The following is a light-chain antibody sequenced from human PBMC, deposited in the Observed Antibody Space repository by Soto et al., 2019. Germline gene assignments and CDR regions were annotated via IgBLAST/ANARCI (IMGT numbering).Light chain of an antibody. V-gene: IGKV1D-16*01. Sequence: DVQMTQSPSSLSASVGDRVTITCRASQDINSYLAWYQQKPGNAPKSLIYAASSLQTGVPSRFSGSESGTDFTLTISKLQPEDSASYYCQQYNIYALTFGGGTKVEIK. CDR1: QDINSY. CDR2: AAS. J-gene: IGKJ4*01. CDR3: QQYNIYALT.